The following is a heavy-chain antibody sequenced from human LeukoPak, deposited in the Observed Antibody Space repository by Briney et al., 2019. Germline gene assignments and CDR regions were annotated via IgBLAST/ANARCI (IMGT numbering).Heavy chain of an antibody. CDR3: ARRVASSGSGMDV. CDR1: RFPFTTYA. J-gene: IGHJ6*02. V-gene: IGHV3-23*01. D-gene: IGHD6-19*01. CDR2: ISGSGGST. Sequence: GGSLRLSCAAPRFPFTTYAMTWVRQAPGKGLDWVSAISGSGGSTYYADSVKGRFTISRDNSKNTLYLQMNSLRAEDTAVYYCARRVASSGSGMDVWGQGTTVTVSS.